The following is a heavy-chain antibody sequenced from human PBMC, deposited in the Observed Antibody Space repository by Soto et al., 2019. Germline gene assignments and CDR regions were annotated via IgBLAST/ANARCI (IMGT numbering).Heavy chain of an antibody. CDR2: IKSKTDGGTT. V-gene: IGHV3-15*01. J-gene: IGHJ4*02. CDR1: GLTFSNAW. CDR3: TTPPEYFGSGSYYFY. Sequence: EVQLVESGGGLVQPGGSLRVSCAASGLTFSNAWMSWVRQAPGKGLEWVGRIKSKTDGGTTDYAAPVKGRFTISRDDSKNTLYLQMNSLKTEDTAVYYCTTPPEYFGSGSYYFYWGQGTLVTVSS. D-gene: IGHD3-10*01.